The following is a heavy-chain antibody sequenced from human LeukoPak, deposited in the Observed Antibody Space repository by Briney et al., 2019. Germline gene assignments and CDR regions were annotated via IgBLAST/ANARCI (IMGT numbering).Heavy chain of an antibody. CDR3: ARGYCSCGSCYESQGWFDY. Sequence: SETLSLTCTVAAGSISSSSYYWGWIRQPPGKGLEWIGSIDHSGSTYYYSSLKSRVTISVDTSKNQFSLKLSSVTAADTAVYFCARGYCSCGSCYESQGWFDYWGQGTLVTVSS. CDR1: AGSISSSSYY. V-gene: IGHV4-39*07. D-gene: IGHD2-15*01. J-gene: IGHJ4*02. CDR2: IDHSGST.